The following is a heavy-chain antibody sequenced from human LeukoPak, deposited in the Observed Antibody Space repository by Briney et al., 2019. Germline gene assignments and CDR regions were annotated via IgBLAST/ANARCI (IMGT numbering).Heavy chain of an antibody. J-gene: IGHJ3*02. CDR3: AKTRGVRDVLISDAFDI. Sequence: PGGSLRLSCAASGFPFSRYAMSWARQSPGKGLKWVSDITGSGDSTYYADSVKGRFTISRDNYKNTLYLQMNSVRAEDTAVYYCAKTRGVRDVLISDAFDIWGQGTMVPVSS. CDR2: ITGSGDST. CDR1: GFPFSRYA. D-gene: IGHD3-10*01. V-gene: IGHV3-23*01.